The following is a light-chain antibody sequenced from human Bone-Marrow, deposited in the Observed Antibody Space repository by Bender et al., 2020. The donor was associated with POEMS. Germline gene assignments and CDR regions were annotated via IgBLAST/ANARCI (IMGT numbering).Light chain of an antibody. V-gene: IGLV2-14*01. Sequence: QSALTQPPSASGSPGQSVTISCTGTSSDVGGYNYVSWYQQHPGRAPQLLIYEVGKRPSGVSNRFSGSKSGNTASLTISGLQAEDEADYYCSSYTSTSTAYVFGTGTKVTVL. CDR3: SSYTSTSTAYV. CDR2: EVG. J-gene: IGLJ1*01. CDR1: SSDVGGYNY.